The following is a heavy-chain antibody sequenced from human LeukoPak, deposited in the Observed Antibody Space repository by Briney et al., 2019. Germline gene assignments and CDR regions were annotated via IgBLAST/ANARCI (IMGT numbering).Heavy chain of an antibody. CDR1: GGTFSSYA. J-gene: IGHJ4*02. Sequence: SVKVSCKASGGTFSSYAISWVRQAPGQGLEWMGGIIPIFGTANYAQKFQGRVTITAGESTSTAYMELSSLRSEDTAVYYCASSPDDYSNYWGQGTLVTVSS. D-gene: IGHD4-11*01. CDR2: IIPIFGTA. V-gene: IGHV1-69*13. CDR3: ASSPDDYSNY.